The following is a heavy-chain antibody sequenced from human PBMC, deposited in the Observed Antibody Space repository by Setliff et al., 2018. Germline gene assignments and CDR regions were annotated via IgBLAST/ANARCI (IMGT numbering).Heavy chain of an antibody. CDR3: ARGKMDVVAVAGKYCVMDV. CDR2: INPNSGGA. Sequence: ASVKVSCKASGYTFAGYYMHWVRQAPGQGLEWMGWINPNSGGANYAQKFQGRVTMTRDTSISTGYMELSRLRSDDTAVYYCARGKMDVVAVAGKYCVMDVWGQGTTVTVSS. J-gene: IGHJ6*02. CDR1: GYTFAGYY. D-gene: IGHD6-19*01. V-gene: IGHV1-2*02.